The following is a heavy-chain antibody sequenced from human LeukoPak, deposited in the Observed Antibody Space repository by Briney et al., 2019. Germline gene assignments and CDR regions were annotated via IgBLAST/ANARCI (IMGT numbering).Heavy chain of an antibody. J-gene: IGHJ2*01. D-gene: IGHD3-3*01. Sequence: GSPRLSWTVSGIIFSDFAIHLVRPAAGERLGWVGGIRSKSTSVETAYAASVRATYTISRDDSKSTAYSPMHSLKPEDTAVYHCTSPAHDFDFWRRYYCVWGRGAQVSVSS. CDR2: IRSKSTSVET. CDR1: GIIFSDFA. CDR3: TSPAHDFDFWRRYYCV. V-gene: IGHV3-73*01.